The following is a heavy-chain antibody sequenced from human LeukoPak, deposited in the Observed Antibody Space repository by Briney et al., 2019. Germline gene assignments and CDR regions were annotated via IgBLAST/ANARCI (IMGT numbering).Heavy chain of an antibody. V-gene: IGHV3-48*03. D-gene: IGHD3-3*01. CDR3: ARGRNYDSWSGLFDP. Sequence: GGSLRLSCAASGFTFSSYEMNWVRQAPGKGLEWVSYISSSGSTIYYADSVKGRFTISRDNAKNSLYLQMNSLRAEDTAVYYCARGRNYDSWSGLFDPWGQGNLAPVSS. CDR1: GFTFSSYE. CDR2: ISSSGSTI. J-gene: IGHJ5*02.